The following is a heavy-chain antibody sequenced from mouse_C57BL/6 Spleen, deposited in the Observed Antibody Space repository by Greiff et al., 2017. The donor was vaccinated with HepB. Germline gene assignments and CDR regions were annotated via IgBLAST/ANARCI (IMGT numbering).Heavy chain of an antibody. J-gene: IGHJ2*01. D-gene: IGHD2-1*01. CDR2: IDPEDGET. Sequence: EVQRVESGAELVKPGASVKLSCTASGFNIKDYYMHWVKQRTEQGLEWIGRIDPEDGETKYAPKFQGKATITADTSSNTAYLQRSSLTSEDTAVYYCARIYYGNYEFDYWGQGTTLTVSS. CDR1: GFNIKDYY. CDR3: ARIYYGNYEFDY. V-gene: IGHV14-2*01.